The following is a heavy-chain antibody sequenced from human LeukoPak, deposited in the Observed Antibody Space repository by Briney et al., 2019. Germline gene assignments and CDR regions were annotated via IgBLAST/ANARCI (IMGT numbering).Heavy chain of an antibody. V-gene: IGHV3-23*01. J-gene: IGHJ4*02. D-gene: IGHD5-18*01. CDR1: GFTFSSYA. CDR3: ARGYSHGSATFDY. Sequence: PGGSLRLSCAASGFTFSSYAMSWVRQAPGKGLEWVSGISDSGGSTYYADSVKGRFTISRDNSKNTLYLQMNSLRGEDTAVYYCARGYSHGSATFDYWGQGILVTVSS. CDR2: ISDSGGST.